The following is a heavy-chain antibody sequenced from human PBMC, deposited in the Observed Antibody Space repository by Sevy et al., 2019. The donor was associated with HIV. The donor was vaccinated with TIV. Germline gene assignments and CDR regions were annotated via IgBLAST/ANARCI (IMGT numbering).Heavy chain of an antibody. Sequence: SETLSLTCAVSGYSISSGYFWGWIRQPPGKGLEWIGSIYHTGSTYYNPSLKSRVTISVDTSKNQFSLKLSSVTAADTDIYYCARDIHYYTSGSYGPEDRGDYWGQGTLVTVSS. J-gene: IGHJ4*02. CDR2: IYHTGST. V-gene: IGHV4-38-2*02. CDR3: ARDIHYYTSGSYGPEDRGDY. CDR1: GYSISSGYF. D-gene: IGHD3-10*01.